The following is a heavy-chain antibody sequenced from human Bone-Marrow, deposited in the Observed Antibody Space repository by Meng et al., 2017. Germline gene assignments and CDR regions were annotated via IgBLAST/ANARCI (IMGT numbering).Heavy chain of an antibody. CDR1: GFTFSSYA. CDR2: ISGSGGST. CDR3: AKDLFAEPIRGVIINPVDY. J-gene: IGHJ4*02. Sequence: GESLKISCAASGFTFSSYAMSWVRQAPGKGLEWVSAISGSGGSTYYADPVKGRFTISRDNSKNTLYLQMNSLRAEDTAVYYCAKDLFAEPIRGVIINPVDYWGQGTLVTVSS. D-gene: IGHD3-10*01. V-gene: IGHV3-23*01.